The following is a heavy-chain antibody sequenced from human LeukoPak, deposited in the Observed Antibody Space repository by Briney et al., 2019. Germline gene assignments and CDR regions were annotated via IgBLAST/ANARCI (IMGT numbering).Heavy chain of an antibody. CDR1: GGSISSSNW. J-gene: IGHJ4*02. CDR3: ARDRIAAAGTVFDY. V-gene: IGHV4-4*02. CDR2: IYHSGST. D-gene: IGHD6-13*01. Sequence: SETLSLTCAVSGGSISSSNWWSWVRQPPGKGLEWIGEIYHSGSTNYNPSLKSRVTISVDKSKNQFSLKLSSVTAADTAVYYCARDRIAAAGTVFDYWGQGTLVTVSS.